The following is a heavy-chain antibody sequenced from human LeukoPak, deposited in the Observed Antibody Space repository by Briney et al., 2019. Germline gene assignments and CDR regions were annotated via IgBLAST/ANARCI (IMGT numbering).Heavy chain of an antibody. V-gene: IGHV3-15*01. CDR2: IKSKTDGGTT. CDR3: TTDFDYAGAFDI. Sequence: GGSLRLSCAASGFTFSNAWMSWVRQAPGKGLEWVGRIKSKTDGGTTDYAAPVKGRFTISRDDSKNTLYLQMNSLKTEDTAVYYCTTDFDYAGAFDIWGQGTMVTVSS. D-gene: IGHD4-23*01. J-gene: IGHJ3*02. CDR1: GFTFSNAW.